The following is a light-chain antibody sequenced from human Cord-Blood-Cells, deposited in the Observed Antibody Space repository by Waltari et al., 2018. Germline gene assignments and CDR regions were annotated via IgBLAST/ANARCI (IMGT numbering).Light chain of an antibody. CDR2: GAS. V-gene: IGKV3-15*01. CDR1: QSVSSN. Sequence: ELVITKSPATLYVSPGEGATPTGRARQSVSSNLAWYQQKPGQAPRLLIYGASTRATGIPARFSGSGSGTEFTLTISSLQSEDFAVYYCQQYNNWPPLTFGGGTKVEIK. J-gene: IGKJ4*01. CDR3: QQYNNWPPLT.